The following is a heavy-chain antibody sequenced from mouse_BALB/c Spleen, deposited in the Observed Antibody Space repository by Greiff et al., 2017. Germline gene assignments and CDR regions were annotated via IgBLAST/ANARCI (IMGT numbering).Heavy chain of an antibody. CDR3: ARQLGLRGY. CDR2: ISSGGGST. Sequence: EVKLMESGGGLVKPGGSLKLSCAASGFAFSSYDMSWVRQTPEKRLEWVAYISSGGGSTYYPDTVKGRFTISRDNAKNTLYLQMSSLKSEDTAMYYCARQLGLRGYWGQGTTLTVSS. D-gene: IGHD3-1*01. J-gene: IGHJ2*01. CDR1: GFAFSSYD. V-gene: IGHV5-12-1*01.